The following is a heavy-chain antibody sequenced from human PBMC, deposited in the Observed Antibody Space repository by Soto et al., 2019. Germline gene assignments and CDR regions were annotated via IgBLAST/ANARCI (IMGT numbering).Heavy chain of an antibody. D-gene: IGHD3-10*01. CDR1: GGSISSYY. CDR3: ASMGYHYGSGSYPLDY. Sequence: QVQLQESGPGLVKPSETLSLTCTVSGGSISSYYWTWIRQPPGKGLEWIGFMYNSGSTHYNPSLKNRVTISLDTSKNQFSLNLRSVTAADTAVYYCASMGYHYGSGSYPLDYWGQGTLVTVSS. V-gene: IGHV4-59*08. CDR2: MYNSGST. J-gene: IGHJ4*02.